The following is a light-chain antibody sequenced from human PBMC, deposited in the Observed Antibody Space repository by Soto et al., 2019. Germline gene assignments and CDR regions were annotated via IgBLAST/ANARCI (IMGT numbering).Light chain of an antibody. CDR2: EVS. Sequence: QSALTQPPSASGSPGQSVTISCTGTSSDVGGYKSVSWYQQHPGKAPKLMIYEVSKRPSGVPDRFSGSKSGNTASLTVSGLQAEDEADYYCLSYAGTNNLVFGGGTKVTVL. CDR3: LSYAGTNNLV. J-gene: IGLJ3*02. CDR1: SSDVGGYKS. V-gene: IGLV2-8*01.